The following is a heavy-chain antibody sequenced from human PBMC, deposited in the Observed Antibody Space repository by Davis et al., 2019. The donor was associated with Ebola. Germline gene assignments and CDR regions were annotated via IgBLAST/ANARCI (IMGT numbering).Heavy chain of an antibody. CDR1: GYTFKNSA. J-gene: IGHJ6*04. Sequence: ASVKVSCKASGYTFKNSAISWVRQAPGQGLEWMGWISAYNGNTAYAQILQGRVTMTTDTSTGTAYMELSSLRSEDTAVYYCARDQYYYDSSELFYYYYGMDVWGKGTTVTVSS. CDR3: ARDQYYYDSSELFYYYYGMDV. D-gene: IGHD3-22*01. V-gene: IGHV1-18*01. CDR2: ISAYNGNT.